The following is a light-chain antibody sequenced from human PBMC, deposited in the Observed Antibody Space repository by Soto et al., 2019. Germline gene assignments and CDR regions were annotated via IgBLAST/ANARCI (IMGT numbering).Light chain of an antibody. V-gene: IGKV1-5*01. Sequence: DIQMTQSPSTLSASVGDRVTITCRASQSISSWLAWYQQKPGKAPKLLICDASSLESGVPSRFSGSGSGTEFTLTISSLQPDDFATYYCQQYNNYRFTFGPGTKVDI. CDR2: DAS. J-gene: IGKJ3*01. CDR1: QSISSW. CDR3: QQYNNYRFT.